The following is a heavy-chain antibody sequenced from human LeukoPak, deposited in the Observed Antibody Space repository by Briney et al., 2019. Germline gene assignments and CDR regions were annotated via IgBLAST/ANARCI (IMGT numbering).Heavy chain of an antibody. V-gene: IGHV3-48*04. Sequence: GGSLRLSCAASVYTFSSYSMNWVRQAPGKGLEWVSYISSSSSTIYYADSVKGRFTISRDNAKNSLYLQMNSLRAEDTAVYYCARDLGDYYDSSGYYPLDYWGQGTLVTVSS. D-gene: IGHD3-22*01. CDR3: ARDLGDYYDSSGYYPLDY. CDR2: ISSSSSTI. CDR1: VYTFSSYS. J-gene: IGHJ4*02.